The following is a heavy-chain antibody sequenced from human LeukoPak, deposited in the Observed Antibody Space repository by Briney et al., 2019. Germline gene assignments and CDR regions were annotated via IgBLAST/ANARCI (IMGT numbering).Heavy chain of an antibody. CDR2: IYYSGST. D-gene: IGHD6-13*01. V-gene: IGHV4-59*12. CDR1: GGSISSYY. Sequence: SETLSLTCTVSGGSISSYYWSWIRQPPGKGLEWIGYIYYSGSTNYNPSLKSRVTISVDTSKNQFSLKLSSVTAADTAVYYCARGRGSTSPMEIAAAGTNLGMFDPWGQGTLVTVSS. J-gene: IGHJ5*02. CDR3: ARGRGSTSPMEIAAAGTNLGMFDP.